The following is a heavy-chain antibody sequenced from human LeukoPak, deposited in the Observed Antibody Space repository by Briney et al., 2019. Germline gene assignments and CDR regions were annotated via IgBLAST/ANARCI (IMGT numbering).Heavy chain of an antibody. CDR1: GFTFSTYA. CDR2: ISYDGSTK. Sequence: GGSLRLSCAASGFTFSTYAIHWVRQAPGKGPEWLAVISYDGSTKYYADSVKGRFTISRDNSKNTMYLQMDSLRPEDTAVFYCAKAYGTGGSCYGRYYYGMDVWGQGTTVTVSS. D-gene: IGHD2-15*01. V-gene: IGHV3-30*18. J-gene: IGHJ6*02. CDR3: AKAYGTGGSCYGRYYYGMDV.